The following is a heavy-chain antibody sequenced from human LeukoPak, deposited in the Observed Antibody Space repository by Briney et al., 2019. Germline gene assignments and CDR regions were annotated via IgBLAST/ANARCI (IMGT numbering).Heavy chain of an antibody. J-gene: IGHJ3*02. CDR3: ARDGPYYYDSSGAFDI. CDR1: GGSISSGGYS. Sequence: PSETLSLTCTVSGGSISSGGYSWSWIRQHPGKGLEWIGYIYYSGSTYYNPSLKSRVTISVDTSKNQFSLKLSSVTAADTAVYYCARDGPYYYDSSGAFDIWGQGTMVTVSS. CDR2: IYYSGST. D-gene: IGHD3-22*01. V-gene: IGHV4-31*03.